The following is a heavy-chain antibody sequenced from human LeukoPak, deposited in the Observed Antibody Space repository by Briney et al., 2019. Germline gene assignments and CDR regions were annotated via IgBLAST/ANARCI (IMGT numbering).Heavy chain of an antibody. CDR1: GGSFSGYY. J-gene: IGHJ4*02. CDR2: INHSGST. Sequence: PSETPSLTCAVYGGSFSGYYWSWIRQPPGKGLVWIGEINHSGSTNYNPSLKSRVTISVDTSKNQFSLKLSSVTAADTAVYYCARGVNYWGQGTLVTVSS. CDR3: ARGVNY. V-gene: IGHV4-34*01.